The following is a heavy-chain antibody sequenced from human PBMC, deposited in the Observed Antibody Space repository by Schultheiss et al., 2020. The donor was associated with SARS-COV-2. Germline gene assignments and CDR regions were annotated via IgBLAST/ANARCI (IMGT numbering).Heavy chain of an antibody. D-gene: IGHD5-18*01. CDR3: ARDHGYSYGCIDY. CDR1: GGSISSYY. J-gene: IGHJ4*02. Sequence: SQTLSLTCTVSGGSISSYYWSWIRQPPGKGLEWIGYIYYSGSTNYNPSLKSRVTISVDTSKNQFSLKLSSVTAADTAVYYCARDHGYSYGCIDYWGQGTLVTVSS. V-gene: IGHV4-59*01. CDR2: IYYSGST.